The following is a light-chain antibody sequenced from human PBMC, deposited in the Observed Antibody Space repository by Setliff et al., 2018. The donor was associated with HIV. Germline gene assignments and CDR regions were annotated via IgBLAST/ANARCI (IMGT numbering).Light chain of an antibody. J-gene: IGLJ3*02. Sequence: QSARAQPASVSGSPGQSITISCTGTSGDIGGHNHVSWYQQHPGKAPQLMIYDVTSRPSGISNRFSGSKSGNTASPNVSGLLPEDEADYHCSSYTSRGTWVFGGGTKVTVL. CDR1: SGDIGGHNH. V-gene: IGLV2-14*03. CDR3: SSYTSRGTWV. CDR2: DVT.